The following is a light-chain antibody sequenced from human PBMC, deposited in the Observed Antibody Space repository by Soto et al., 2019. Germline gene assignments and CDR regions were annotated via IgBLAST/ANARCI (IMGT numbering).Light chain of an antibody. Sequence: QSVLTQPASVSGSPGQSITLSCTGTSSDVGGYNYVSWYQQHPGKAPKLMIYDVSNRPSGVSNRFSGSKSGNTASLTISGLQAEDEADYDCSSYTSSSTLVVFGGGTQLTVL. V-gene: IGLV2-14*01. J-gene: IGLJ2*01. CDR3: SSYTSSSTLVV. CDR2: DVS. CDR1: SSDVGGYNY.